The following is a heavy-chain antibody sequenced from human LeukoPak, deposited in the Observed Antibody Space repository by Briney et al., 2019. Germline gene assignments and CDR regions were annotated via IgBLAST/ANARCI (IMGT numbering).Heavy chain of an antibody. CDR1: GGSISSYY. J-gene: IGHJ4*02. D-gene: IGHD3-22*01. Sequence: SETLSLTCTVSGGSISSYYWSWIRQPPGKGLEWIGYIYYSGSTNYNPSLKSRVTISVDTSKNQFSLKLSSVTAADTAVYYCARWAPDYYDSSGYYYFDYWGQGTLVTVSS. V-gene: IGHV4-59*01. CDR2: IYYSGST. CDR3: ARWAPDYYDSSGYYYFDY.